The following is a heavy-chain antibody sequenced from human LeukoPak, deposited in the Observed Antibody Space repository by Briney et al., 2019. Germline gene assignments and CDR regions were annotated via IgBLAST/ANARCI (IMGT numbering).Heavy chain of an antibody. CDR1: GGSFSGYY. Sequence: SETLSLTCFVYGGSFSGYYLGWIRQPPGRGLEWIGEIIHTGSTNYNPSLKSRVTISVDMSKNQFSLKLSSVTAADTAVYYCARKAGVIVAAGPFDYWGQGTLVTVSS. D-gene: IGHD6-13*01. CDR3: ARKAGVIVAAGPFDY. CDR2: IIHTGST. V-gene: IGHV4-34*12. J-gene: IGHJ4*02.